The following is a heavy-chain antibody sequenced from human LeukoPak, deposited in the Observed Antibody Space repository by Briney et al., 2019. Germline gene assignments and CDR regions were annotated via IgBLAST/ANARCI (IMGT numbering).Heavy chain of an antibody. CDR2: IYYSGST. J-gene: IGHJ4*02. CDR1: GGSISSSSYY. D-gene: IGHD5-18*01. CDR3: ASGYSYGFDY. Sequence: SETLSLTCTVSGGSISSSSYYWGWIRQPPGKGLEWIGSIYYSGSTYYNPSPKSRVTISVDTSKNQFSLKLSSVTAADTAVYYCASGYSYGFDYWGQGTLVTVSS. V-gene: IGHV4-39*01.